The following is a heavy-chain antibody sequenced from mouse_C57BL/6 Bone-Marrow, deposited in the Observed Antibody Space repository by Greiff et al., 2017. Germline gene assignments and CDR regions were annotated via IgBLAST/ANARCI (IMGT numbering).Heavy chain of an antibody. CDR1: GYTFTSYW. CDR3: ARGGIKDYFDY. D-gene: IGHD2-4*01. J-gene: IGHJ2*01. V-gene: IGHV1-64*01. CDR2: IHPNSGST. Sequence: VQLQQSGAELVKPGASVKLSCKASGYTFTSYWMHWVKQRPGQGLEWIGMIHPNSGSTNYNEKFKSKATLTVDKSSSTAYMQLSSLTSEDSAVYYCARGGIKDYFDYWGQGTTLTVSS.